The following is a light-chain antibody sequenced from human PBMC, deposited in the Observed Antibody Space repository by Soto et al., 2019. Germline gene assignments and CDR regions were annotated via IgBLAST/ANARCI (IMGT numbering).Light chain of an antibody. V-gene: IGLV2-14*01. Sequence: QSALTQPASVSGSPGQSITISCTGTSSDVGGYNYVSWYQQHPGKAPKLMIYEVSNRPSGISNRFSGSKSGNTASLTISGLQGEDEADYYSASYTSSSSYVFGIGTKVTV. CDR3: ASYTSSSSYV. CDR2: EVS. CDR1: SSDVGGYNY. J-gene: IGLJ1*01.